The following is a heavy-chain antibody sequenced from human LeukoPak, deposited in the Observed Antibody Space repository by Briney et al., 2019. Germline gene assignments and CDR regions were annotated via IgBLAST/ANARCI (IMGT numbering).Heavy chain of an antibody. J-gene: IGHJ4*02. CDR1: GFTLGDYG. D-gene: IGHD6-13*01. V-gene: IGHV3-49*04. CDR2: IRSKAFGGTT. CDR3: TRVGSSFSYFFDF. Sequence: GRSLRLSCTTSGFTLGDYGLTCVRQAPGKGLEWVGFIRSKAFGGTTEYAASVKGRFTISRDDSKSIAYLQMSSLKTEDTAVYYCTRVGSSFSYFFDFWGQGTLVTVSS.